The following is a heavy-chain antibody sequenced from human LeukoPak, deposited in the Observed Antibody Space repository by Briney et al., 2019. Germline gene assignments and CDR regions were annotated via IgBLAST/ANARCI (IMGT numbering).Heavy chain of an antibody. Sequence: ASVKVSCKASGYTFTSYGISWVRQAPGQGRECMGWISAYNGITNYAQKLQGRVTMTTDTSPSTAYMELRSLRSDDTAVYYCARGFGSSWLDYMDVWGKGTTVTVSS. CDR3: ARGFGSSWLDYMDV. J-gene: IGHJ6*03. CDR2: ISAYNGIT. CDR1: GYTFTSYG. D-gene: IGHD6-13*01. V-gene: IGHV1-18*01.